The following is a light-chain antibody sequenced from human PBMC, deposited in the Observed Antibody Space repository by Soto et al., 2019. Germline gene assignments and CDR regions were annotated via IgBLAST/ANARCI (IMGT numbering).Light chain of an antibody. V-gene: IGKV1-17*03. CDR2: AAS. Sequence: DIQMTQSPSAMSASVGDRVTITCRASQGINIYLAWFHQRPGKVPERLIYAASSLQIGVPSRFSGSGSGTEFTLTISSLQPEDLGTYYYQQQKTYPYTFGQGTKLEIK. CDR1: QGINIY. CDR3: QQQKTYPYT. J-gene: IGKJ2*01.